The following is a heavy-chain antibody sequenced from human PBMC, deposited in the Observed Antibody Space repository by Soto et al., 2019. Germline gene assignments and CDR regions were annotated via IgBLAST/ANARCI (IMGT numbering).Heavy chain of an antibody. CDR2: ISYDGSNK. J-gene: IGHJ4*02. Sequence: PGGSLRLSCAASGFTFSSYGMHWVRQAPGKGLEWVAVISYDGSNKYYADSVKGRFTISRDNSKNTLYLQMNSLRAEDTAVYYCAKRRGRSGNYGSQYFDYWGQGTLVTVSS. CDR1: GFTFSSYG. V-gene: IGHV3-30*18. CDR3: AKRRGRSGNYGSQYFDY. D-gene: IGHD1-26*01.